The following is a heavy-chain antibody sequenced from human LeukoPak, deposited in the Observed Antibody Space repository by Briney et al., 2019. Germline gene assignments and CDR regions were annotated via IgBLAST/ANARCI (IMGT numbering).Heavy chain of an antibody. Sequence: GGSLRLSCAASGFTFSSYGMHWVRQAPGKGLEGVAFIRYDGSNKYYADSVKGRFTIPSDNSKNTLSLQINNLRANDTAVFSCAKLAVVVRAASWFDSWGQGTLVTVSS. CDR3: AKLAVVVRAASWFDS. CDR1: GFTFSSYG. J-gene: IGHJ5*01. D-gene: IGHD2-2*01. CDR2: IRYDGSNK. V-gene: IGHV3-30*02.